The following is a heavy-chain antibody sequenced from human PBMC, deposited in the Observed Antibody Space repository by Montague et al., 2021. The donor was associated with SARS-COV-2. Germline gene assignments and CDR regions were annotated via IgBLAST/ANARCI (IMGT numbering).Heavy chain of an antibody. Sequence: SLRLSCAASGFSFSNYAMSWFRQAPGKGLEWVSPISGSGDITHCADSVKGRFTISRDNSKNTLYLQMNSLRAEDTAVYYCAKEAAYSSSWEYFDYWGQGTLVTVSS. CDR3: AKEAAYSSSWEYFDY. J-gene: IGHJ4*02. V-gene: IGHV3-23*01. CDR1: GFSFSNYA. D-gene: IGHD6-13*01. CDR2: ISGSGDIT.